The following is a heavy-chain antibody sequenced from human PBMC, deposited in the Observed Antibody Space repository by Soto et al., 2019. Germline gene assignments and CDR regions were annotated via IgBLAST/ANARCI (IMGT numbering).Heavy chain of an antibody. Sequence: SETLSLTCAVSGGSISSGGYSWSWIRQPPGKGLEWIGYIYHSGSTYYNPSLKSRVTISVDRSKNQFSLKLSSVTAADTAVYYCARVGDYYGSGSYQVDYWGKGTLVTVSS. J-gene: IGHJ4*02. CDR1: GGSISSGGYS. CDR2: IYHSGST. D-gene: IGHD3-10*01. CDR3: ARVGDYYGSGSYQVDY. V-gene: IGHV4-30-2*01.